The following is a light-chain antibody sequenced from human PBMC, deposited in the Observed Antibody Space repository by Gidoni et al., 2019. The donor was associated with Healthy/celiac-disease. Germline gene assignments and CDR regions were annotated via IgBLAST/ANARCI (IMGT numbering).Light chain of an antibody. Sequence: DIQMTQSPSSLSASVGDRVTITCRASQSISSYLNWYQQKPGKAPKFLIYAASSLQSGVPSRFSGSGSGTDFTLTISSLQPEDFATYYCQQSYSTPPTFXXXTKVEIK. CDR1: QSISSY. CDR3: QQSYSTPPT. J-gene: IGKJ1*01. V-gene: IGKV1-39*01. CDR2: AAS.